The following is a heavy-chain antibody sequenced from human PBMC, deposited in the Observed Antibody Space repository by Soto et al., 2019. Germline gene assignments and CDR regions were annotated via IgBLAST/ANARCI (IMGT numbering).Heavy chain of an antibody. CDR2: LYSDGNT. V-gene: IGHV3-53*01. Sequence: GGSLRLSCAASEFTVTNNEMSWVRQAPGKGLEWVSILYSDGNTYYADSVEGRFTISRDGSKNTLYLHMNSLRAKDTAVYYCALRRVAYADFWGQGTRVTVSS. CDR1: EFTVTNNE. D-gene: IGHD2-2*01. J-gene: IGHJ4*02. CDR3: ALRRVAYADF.